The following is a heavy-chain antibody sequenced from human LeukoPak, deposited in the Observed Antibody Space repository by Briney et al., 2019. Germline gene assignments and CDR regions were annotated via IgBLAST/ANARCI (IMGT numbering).Heavy chain of an antibody. V-gene: IGHV4-59*12. J-gene: IGHJ6*03. CDR2: VHYSGST. Sequence: SETLSLACTVSGGSISSYYWSWVRQPPGKGLEWIGYVHYSGSTNYNPSLKSRVTMSVDTSKNQFSLKLSSVTAADTAVYYCARELRYFDWLLTYYYYYYMDVWAKGTTVTISS. CDR3: ARELRYFDWLLTYYYYYYMDV. D-gene: IGHD3-9*01. CDR1: GGSISSYY.